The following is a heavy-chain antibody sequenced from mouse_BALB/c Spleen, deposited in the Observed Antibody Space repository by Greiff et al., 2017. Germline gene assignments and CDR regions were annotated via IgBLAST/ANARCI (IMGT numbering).Heavy chain of an antibody. CDR2: ISSGGST. CDR1: GFTFSSYA. J-gene: IGHJ1*01. D-gene: IGHD1-1*01. Sequence: EVQLVESGGGLVKPGGSLKLSCAASGFTFSSYAMSWVRQTPEKRLEWVASISSGGSTYYPDSVKGRFTISRDNASNILYLQMSSLRSEDTAMYYCARGRIYYGSSYRYFDVWGAGTTVTVSS. CDR3: ARGRIYYGSSYRYFDV. V-gene: IGHV5-6-5*01.